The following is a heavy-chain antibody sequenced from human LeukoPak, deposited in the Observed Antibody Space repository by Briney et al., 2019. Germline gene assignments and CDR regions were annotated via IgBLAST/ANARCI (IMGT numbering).Heavy chain of an antibody. V-gene: IGHV3-7*03. Sequence: GGSLRLSCAVSGFTFSGFWMSWSRQAPGKGLEWVASINSDGSEGYYADVVKGRFTISRDNAKNSLYLQINSLRAEDTAVYYCARSSHSHYYDTSFDYWGQGTLVTVSS. D-gene: IGHD3-22*01. J-gene: IGHJ4*02. CDR3: ARSSHSHYYDTSFDY. CDR1: GFTFSGFW. CDR2: INSDGSEG.